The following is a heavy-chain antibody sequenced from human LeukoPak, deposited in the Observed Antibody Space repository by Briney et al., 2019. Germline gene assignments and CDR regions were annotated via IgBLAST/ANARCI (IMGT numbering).Heavy chain of an antibody. V-gene: IGHV3-23*01. D-gene: IGHD3-10*01. J-gene: IGHJ4*02. Sequence: GGSLRLSCAASGFTFSSYAMSWVRQAPGKGLEWVSTISGSGGSTYYADSVKGRFTISRDNSKNTLYLQMNSLRAEDTAVYYCAKDEDYYYGSGSYYNSDYWGQGTLVTVSS. CDR3: AKDEDYYYGSGSYYNSDY. CDR1: GFTFSSYA. CDR2: ISGSGGST.